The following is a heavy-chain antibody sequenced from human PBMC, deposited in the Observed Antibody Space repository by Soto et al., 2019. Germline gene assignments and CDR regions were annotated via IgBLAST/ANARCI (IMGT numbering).Heavy chain of an antibody. V-gene: IGHV3-74*01. CDR2: INSDGSRT. Sequence: GGSLRLSCAASGFTFSRFWMHWVRQAPGKGLVWVSRINSDGSRTNYADSVKGRFTISRDNAKNTLFLQMNSLRAEDTAVYYCASSGWDYWGQGTLVTVS. D-gene: IGHD6-19*01. J-gene: IGHJ4*02. CDR3: ASSGWDY. CDR1: GFTFSRFW.